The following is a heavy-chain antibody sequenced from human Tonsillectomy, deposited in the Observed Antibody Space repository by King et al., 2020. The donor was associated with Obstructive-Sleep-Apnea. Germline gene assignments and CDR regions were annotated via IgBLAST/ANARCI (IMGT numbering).Heavy chain of an antibody. J-gene: IGHJ4*02. Sequence: QLVQSGAEVKMPGESLKISCKGSGYSFTTYWIGWVRQMPGKGLEWMGIIYPGGDSDTRYSPSFQGQVTTSADKSVNTAYLQWSSLKASDTAMYYCARLSVTIDYWGQGTLVTVSS. V-gene: IGHV5-51*01. CDR1: GYSFTTYW. D-gene: IGHD4-17*01. CDR3: ARLSVTIDY. CDR2: IYPGGDSDT.